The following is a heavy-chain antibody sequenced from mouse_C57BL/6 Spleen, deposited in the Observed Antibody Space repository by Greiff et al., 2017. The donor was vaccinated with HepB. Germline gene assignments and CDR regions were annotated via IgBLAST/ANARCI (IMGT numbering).Heavy chain of an antibody. V-gene: IGHV1-54*01. CDR3: ARAGLRRSFAY. D-gene: IGHD2-4*01. Sequence: VQLQQSGAELVRPGPSVKVSCKASGYAFTNYLIEWVKQRPGQGLEWIGVINPGSGGTNYNEKFKGKATLTADKSSSTAYMQLSSLTSEDSAVYFCARAGLRRSFAYWGQGTLVTVSA. CDR2: INPGSGGT. CDR1: GYAFTNYL. J-gene: IGHJ3*01.